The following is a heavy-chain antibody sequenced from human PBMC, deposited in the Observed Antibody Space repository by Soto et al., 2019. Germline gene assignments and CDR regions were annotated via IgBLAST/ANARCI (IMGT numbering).Heavy chain of an antibody. D-gene: IGHD2-15*01. V-gene: IGHV1-18*01. J-gene: IGHJ6*02. CDR1: GYTFTSYG. CDR3: ARFSGGSYNTYYFYYGMDV. CDR2: ISAYNGNT. Sequence: SVKVSCKASGYTFTSYGISWVRQAPGQGLDWMGWISAYNGNTKYAQDLQGRVTMTTDTSTSTAYMELRSLRSDDTAVYYCARFSGGSYNTYYFYYGMDVWGQGTTVTVYS.